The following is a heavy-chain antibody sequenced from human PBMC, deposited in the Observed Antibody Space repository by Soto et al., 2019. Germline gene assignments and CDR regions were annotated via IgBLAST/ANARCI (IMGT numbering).Heavy chain of an antibody. V-gene: IGHV3-48*03. CDR1: GFTFSSYE. CDR3: ARDPAIYSGKFDYGLDV. Sequence: GGSLRLSCAVSGFTFSSYEMNWVRQAPGKXLEWVSYIGTSGKTIYYADSVRGRFTISRDNAKNSLYLQMNSLRAEDTAVYFCARDPAIYSGKFDYGLDVWGRGTTVTVSS. D-gene: IGHD4-4*01. J-gene: IGHJ6*02. CDR2: IGTSGKTI.